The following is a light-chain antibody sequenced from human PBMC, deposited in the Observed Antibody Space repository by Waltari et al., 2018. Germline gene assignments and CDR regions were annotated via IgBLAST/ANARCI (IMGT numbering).Light chain of an antibody. CDR3: HVWHPHVDPGV. CDR2: YVR. CDR1: NIGTYS. V-gene: IGLV3-21*04. J-gene: IGLJ1*01. Sequence: SYVVTQPPSVSVAPGEPATIPCGGDNIGTYSVHWYQQKAGQAPVLVIFYVRDRPSGIPDRFSGSNSGNTATLTISRVEAGDEARYYCHVWHPHVDPGVFGTGTEVTVL.